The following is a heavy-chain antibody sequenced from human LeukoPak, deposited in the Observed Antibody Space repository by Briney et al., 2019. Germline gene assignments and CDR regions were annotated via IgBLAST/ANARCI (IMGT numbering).Heavy chain of an antibody. Sequence: SQTLSLTCAISGDSVSSNSVAWNWIRQSPSRGLEWLGRTYYRSKWYSEYAVSVKSRITINPDTSKNQFSLQLDSVTPEDTAVYYCARACNWNLDYWGQGALVTVSS. CDR3: ARACNWNLDY. V-gene: IGHV6-1*01. D-gene: IGHD1-1*01. CDR2: TYYRSKWYS. J-gene: IGHJ4*02. CDR1: GDSVSSNSVA.